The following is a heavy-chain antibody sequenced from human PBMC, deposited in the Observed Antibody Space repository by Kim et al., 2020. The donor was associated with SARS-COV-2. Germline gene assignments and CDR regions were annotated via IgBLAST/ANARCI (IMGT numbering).Heavy chain of an antibody. V-gene: IGHV4-59*01. CDR3: AGGGEWELLLDY. CDR1: GGSISSYY. CDR2: IYYSGST. Sequence: SETLSLTCTVSGGSISSYYWSWIRQPPGKGLEWIGYIYYSGSTNYNPSLKSRVTISVDTSKNQFSLKLSSVTAADTAVYYCAGGGEWELLLDYWGQGTLVTVSS. D-gene: IGHD1-26*01. J-gene: IGHJ4*02.